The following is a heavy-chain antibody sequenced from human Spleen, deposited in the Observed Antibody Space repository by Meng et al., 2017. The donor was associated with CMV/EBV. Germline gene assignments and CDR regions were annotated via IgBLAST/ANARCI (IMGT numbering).Heavy chain of an antibody. CDR1: GYTFVNYG. J-gene: IGHJ5*02. D-gene: IGHD3-3*01. V-gene: IGHV1-69*04. CDR2: IIPILGIA. Sequence: SVKVSCKASGYTFVNYGISWVRQAPGQGLEWMGRIIPILGIANYAQKFQGRVTITADKSTSTAYMELSSLRSEDTAVYYCATYFTNQNWFDPWGQGTLVTVSS. CDR3: ATYFTNQNWFDP.